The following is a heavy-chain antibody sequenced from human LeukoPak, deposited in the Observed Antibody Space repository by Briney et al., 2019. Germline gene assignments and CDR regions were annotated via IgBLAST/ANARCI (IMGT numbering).Heavy chain of an antibody. J-gene: IGHJ6*03. CDR1: GFGFSAYG. D-gene: IGHD2-15*01. V-gene: IGHV3-30*02. CDR3: AKIIGGWNMDV. CDR2: IRDDGSNK. Sequence: PGGSLRLSCAASGFGFSAYGMHWVRQAPGKGLEWVAFIRDDGSNKYYADSVKGRFTISRDNSKSTLYLQMKNLGPEDTAVYYCAKIIGGWNMDVWGKGTTVTVSS.